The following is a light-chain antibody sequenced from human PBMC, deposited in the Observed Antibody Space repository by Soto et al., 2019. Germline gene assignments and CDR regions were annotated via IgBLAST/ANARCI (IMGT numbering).Light chain of an antibody. J-gene: IGKJ5*01. Sequence: DIVMTQSPDSLAVSLGERATINCKSSQSVLYSSNNKNYLAWYQQKPGQPPKLLIYWASTRESGVPDRFSGSGSGTDFTLTISSLQAEDGAVYYCQQYYSTLPTFGQGTRLEIK. CDR1: QSVLYSSNNKNY. CDR2: WAS. CDR3: QQYYSTLPT. V-gene: IGKV4-1*01.